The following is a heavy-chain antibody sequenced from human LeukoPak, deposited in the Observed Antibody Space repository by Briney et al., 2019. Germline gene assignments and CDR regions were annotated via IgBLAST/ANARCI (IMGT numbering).Heavy chain of an antibody. CDR2: IYYSGST. Sequence: SETLSLTCTVSGGSISSSSYYWGWIRQPPGKGLEWIGSIYYSGSTYHNPSLKSRVTISVDTSKNQFSLKLSSVTAADTAVYYCARQLGGFLEWLPYGMDVWGQGTTVTVSS. D-gene: IGHD3-3*01. CDR1: GGSISSSSYY. CDR3: ARQLGGFLEWLPYGMDV. J-gene: IGHJ6*02. V-gene: IGHV4-39*01.